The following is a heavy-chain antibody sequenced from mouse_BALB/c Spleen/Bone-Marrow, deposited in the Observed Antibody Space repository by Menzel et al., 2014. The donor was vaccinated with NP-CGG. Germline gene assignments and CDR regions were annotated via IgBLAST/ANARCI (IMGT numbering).Heavy chain of an antibody. CDR2: IDPYYDGT. V-gene: IGHV1S135*01. CDR1: GYSFTGYN. CDR3: ARGMITTSYWYFDV. D-gene: IGHD2-1*01. Sequence: VQLQQSGPELEKPGASVKISCEASGYSFTGYNMNWVKQTNGKSLEWIGNIDPYYDGTNYNQRFKGKATLTVDKSSSTAYIHLTSLTSEDSAVYFCARGMITTSYWYFDVWGAGTTVTVSS. J-gene: IGHJ1*01.